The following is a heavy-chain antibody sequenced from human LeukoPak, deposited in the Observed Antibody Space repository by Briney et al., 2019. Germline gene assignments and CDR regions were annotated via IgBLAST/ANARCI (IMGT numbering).Heavy chain of an antibody. CDR2: VNSDGTGT. CDR1: GFTFSSYW. Sequence: GGSLRLSCAGYGFTFSSYWMHWGRQAPGKGLVWVSRVNSDGTGTTYADSVEGRFTISRDNAKNTVYLQMNSLRAEDTAIYYCIRTLIVATSPYMDVWGKGTTVTVSS. CDR3: IRTLIVATSPYMDV. J-gene: IGHJ6*03. D-gene: IGHD5-12*01. V-gene: IGHV3-74*01.